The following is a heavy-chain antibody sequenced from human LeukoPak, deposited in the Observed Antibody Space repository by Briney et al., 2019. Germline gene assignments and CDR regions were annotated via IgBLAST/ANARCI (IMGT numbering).Heavy chain of an antibody. CDR1: GFTFSSYG. V-gene: IGHV3-30*02. J-gene: IGHJ6*03. CDR3: AKGEGYGSSPYYMDV. Sequence: PGGSLRLSCAASGFTFSSYGMHWVRQAPGKGLEWVAFIRYDGSNKYYADSVKGRFTISRDNSKNTLYLQMNSLRAEDTAVYYCAKGEGYGSSPYYMDVWGKGTTVTISS. D-gene: IGHD6-13*01. CDR2: IRYDGSNK.